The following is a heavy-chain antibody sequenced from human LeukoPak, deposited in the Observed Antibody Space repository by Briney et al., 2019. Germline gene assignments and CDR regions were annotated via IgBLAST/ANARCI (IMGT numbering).Heavy chain of an antibody. J-gene: IGHJ4*02. Sequence: PSETLSLTCTVSGGSISSGDYYWSWIRQPPGKGLEWIGYIYYSGGTYYNPSLKSRVTISVDTSKNQFSLKLSSVTAADTAVYYCARDVRRDYDILTGYYLAVDWGQGTLVTVSS. CDR2: IYYSGGT. CDR3: ARDVRRDYDILTGYYLAVD. V-gene: IGHV4-30-4*01. CDR1: GGSISSGDYY. D-gene: IGHD3-9*01.